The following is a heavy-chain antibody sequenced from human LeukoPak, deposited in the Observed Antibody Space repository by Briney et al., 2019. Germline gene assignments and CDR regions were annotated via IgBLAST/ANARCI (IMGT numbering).Heavy chain of an antibody. V-gene: IGHV5-51*01. CDR1: GYSFTSYW. CDR3: ARSAHGTYYYDSSGYYDLDY. D-gene: IGHD3-22*01. J-gene: IGHJ4*02. Sequence: GESLKISCKGSGYSFTSYWIGWVRQMPGKGLEWMGIIYPGDSDTRYSPSFQGQVTISADKSISTAYLQWSSLKASDTTMYYCARSAHGTYYYDSSGYYDLDYWGQGTLVTVSS. CDR2: IYPGDSDT.